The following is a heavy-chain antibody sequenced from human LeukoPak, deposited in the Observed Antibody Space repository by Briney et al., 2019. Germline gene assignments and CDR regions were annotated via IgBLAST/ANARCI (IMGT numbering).Heavy chain of an antibody. CDR2: INPSGGTT. J-gene: IGHJ4*02. CDR1: GYTFTSYY. V-gene: IGHV1-46*01. D-gene: IGHD3-22*01. CDR3: ARRSSSGPWYFDY. Sequence: GASVKVSCKASGYTFTSYYIHWVRQAPGQGLEWMGIINPSGGTTSYAHKFQGRVTMTRDTSTSTVYMELSSLRSEDTAVYYCARRSSSGPWYFDYWGQGTLVTVSS.